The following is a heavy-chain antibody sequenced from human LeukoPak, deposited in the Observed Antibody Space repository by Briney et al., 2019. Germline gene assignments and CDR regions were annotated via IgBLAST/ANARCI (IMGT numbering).Heavy chain of an antibody. J-gene: IGHJ4*02. CDR2: IYYSGST. Sequence: SETLSLTCTVSGGSISSSSYYWGWIRQPPGKGLEWIGSIYYSGSTYYNPSLKSRVTISVKTSKNQFSLKLRSVTAADTAVYYCARVTGYTIEDYFDYWGQGTLVTVSS. CDR1: GGSISSSSYY. CDR3: ARVTGYTIEDYFDY. V-gene: IGHV4-39*07. D-gene: IGHD3-9*01.